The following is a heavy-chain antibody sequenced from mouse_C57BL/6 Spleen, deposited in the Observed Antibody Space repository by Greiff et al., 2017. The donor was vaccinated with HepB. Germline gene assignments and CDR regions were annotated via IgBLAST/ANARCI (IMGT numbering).Heavy chain of an antibody. CDR2: INPSTGGT. D-gene: IGHD1-1*01. CDR1: GYSFTGYY. Sequence: VQLQQSGPELVKPGASVKISCKASGYSFTGYYMNWVKQSPEKSLEWIGEINPSTGGTTYNQKFKAKATLTVDKSSSTAYMQLKSLTSEDSAVYYCARTATVPFDYWGQGTTLTVAS. J-gene: IGHJ2*01. CDR3: ARTATVPFDY. V-gene: IGHV1-42*01.